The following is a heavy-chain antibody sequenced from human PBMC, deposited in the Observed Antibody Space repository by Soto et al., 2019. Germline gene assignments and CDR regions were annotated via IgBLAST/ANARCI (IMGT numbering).Heavy chain of an antibody. CDR3: ARDQGGQSGNFIFDH. D-gene: IGHD1-26*01. J-gene: IGHJ4*02. CDR2: IYRSGGDL. CDR1: GFPFVNFA. V-gene: IGHV3-23*01. Sequence: GGSLRLSCAASGFPFVNFAMSWVRQAPGKGLEWVSVIYRSGGDLFYTDSVKGRFTISRDNSKNTLFLQMNSLRADDTAVYYCARDQGGQSGNFIFDHWGQGALVTVSS.